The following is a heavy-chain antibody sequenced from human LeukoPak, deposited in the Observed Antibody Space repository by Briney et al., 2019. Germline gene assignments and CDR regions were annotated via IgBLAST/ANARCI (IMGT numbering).Heavy chain of an antibody. Sequence: PGRSLRLSCAASGFTFSSYAMHWVRQAPGKGLEWVAVISYDGSNKYYADSVRGRFTISRDNSKNTLYLQMISLRTEDTAVYYCAKDPRRYSRTGGYFDYWGQGTLVTVSS. CDR1: GFTFSSYA. CDR3: AKDPRRYSRTGGYFDY. CDR2: ISYDGSNK. D-gene: IGHD6-13*01. V-gene: IGHV3-30*04. J-gene: IGHJ4*02.